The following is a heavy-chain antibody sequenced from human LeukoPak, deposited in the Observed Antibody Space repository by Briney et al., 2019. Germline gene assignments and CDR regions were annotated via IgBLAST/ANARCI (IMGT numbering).Heavy chain of an antibody. Sequence: ASVKVSCKASGYTFTSYYMHWVRQAPGQGLEWMGIINPSGGSTSYAQKFQGRVTMTRNTSISTAYMELSSLRSEDTAVYYCARGRIAAAGTYAFDIWGQETMVTVSS. J-gene: IGHJ3*02. V-gene: IGHV1-46*01. CDR2: INPSGGST. CDR3: ARGRIAAAGTYAFDI. D-gene: IGHD6-13*01. CDR1: GYTFTSYY.